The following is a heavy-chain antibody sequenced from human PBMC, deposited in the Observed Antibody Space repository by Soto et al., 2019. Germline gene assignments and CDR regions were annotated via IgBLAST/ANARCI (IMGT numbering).Heavy chain of an antibody. D-gene: IGHD2-2*01. CDR3: ARQISSTSWHRWFDP. CDR2: IYYSGST. Sequence: TSETLSLTCTVSGGSISSYCWSWIRQPPGKGLEWIGYIYYSGSTDYNPSLKSRVTISVDTSKNQFSLKLSSVTAADTAVYYCARQISSTSWHRWFDPWGQGTLVTVSS. CDR1: GGSISSYC. V-gene: IGHV4-59*08. J-gene: IGHJ5*02.